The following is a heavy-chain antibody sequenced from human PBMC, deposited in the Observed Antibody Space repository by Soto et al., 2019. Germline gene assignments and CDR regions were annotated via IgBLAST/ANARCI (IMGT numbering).Heavy chain of an antibody. D-gene: IGHD4-17*01. CDR3: AKDAIAGDGVWLPHA. Sequence: GGSLRLSCAASGFTFSSYAMIWIRQVPGTGLEWVSGLYGSGRGIHYADSVKGRFTISRDNSAYVVYLHMNDLRIGDTAVYYCAKDAIAGDGVWLPHAWGRGTAVTVSS. V-gene: IGHV3-23*01. CDR2: LYGSGRGI. CDR1: GFTFSSYA. J-gene: IGHJ5*02.